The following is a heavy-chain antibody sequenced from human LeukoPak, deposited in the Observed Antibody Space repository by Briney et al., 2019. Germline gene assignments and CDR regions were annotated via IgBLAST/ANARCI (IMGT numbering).Heavy chain of an antibody. CDR2: ISVDGGDI. D-gene: IGHD4-23*01. CDR1: RFAFHNYA. Sequence: GGSLRLSCAASRFAFHNYAMTWIRQAAERGLEWVSIISVDGGDIKYTDSAKGRFTISRDNSKGTLYLQMDSLRVEDTAVYYCGKDPNGNFIGAFDFWGQGTMVTVSS. V-gene: IGHV3-23*01. J-gene: IGHJ3*01. CDR3: GKDPNGNFIGAFDF.